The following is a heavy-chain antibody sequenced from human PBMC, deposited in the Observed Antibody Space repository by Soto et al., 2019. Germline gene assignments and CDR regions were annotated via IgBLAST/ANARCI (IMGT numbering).Heavy chain of an antibody. CDR1: GYTFTSYA. D-gene: IGHD5-12*01. CDR3: ARDVIVATTERGYYYYGMDV. Sequence: ASVKVSCKASGYTFTSYAVNWVRQAPGQGLEWMGWINTNTGNPTYAQGFTGRFVFSLDTSVSTAYLQICSLKAEDTAVYYCARDVIVATTERGYYYYGMDVWGQGTTVTVSS. V-gene: IGHV7-4-1*01. J-gene: IGHJ6*02. CDR2: INTNTGNP.